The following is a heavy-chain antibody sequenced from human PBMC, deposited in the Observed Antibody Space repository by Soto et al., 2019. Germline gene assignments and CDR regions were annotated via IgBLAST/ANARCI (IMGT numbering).Heavy chain of an antibody. CDR1: GYTFTDYW. V-gene: IGHV1-2*02. Sequence: DLEQSGAEVKKPGATVKVSCKASGYTFTDYWLHWLRQAPGQGLEWMAWINPNTGDTGFAQKYQGRVTSTRDTSIRTAYMEVSSLRPEDTGVYYCARGPSSGAFDIWGQGTMVSVSS. CDR3: ARGPSSGAFDI. CDR2: INPNTGDT. J-gene: IGHJ3*02. D-gene: IGHD3-3*01.